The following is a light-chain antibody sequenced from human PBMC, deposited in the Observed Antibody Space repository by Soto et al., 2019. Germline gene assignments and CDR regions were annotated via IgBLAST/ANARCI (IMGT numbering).Light chain of an antibody. V-gene: IGLV2-14*01. CDR1: SSVIGGYNY. J-gene: IGLJ1*01. CDR2: EVS. CDR3: SSYTSTSTLYV. Sequence: QSALTQPASVSGSPGQSITISCTGASSVIGGYNYVSWYQQHPGKAPKLMIYEVSNRPSGVSNRFSGSKSDNTASLTISGLQAEDEADYYCSSYTSTSTLYVFGTGTKLTVL.